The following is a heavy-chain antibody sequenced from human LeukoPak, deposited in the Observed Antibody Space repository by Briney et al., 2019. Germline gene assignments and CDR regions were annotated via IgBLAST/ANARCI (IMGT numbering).Heavy chain of an antibody. CDR1: GFTFSSYS. D-gene: IGHD6-19*01. J-gene: IGHJ4*02. CDR2: ISYDGSNE. Sequence: PAGGSLRLSCAASGFTFSSYSLHWVRQAPGKGLEWVAVISYDGSNEFYADSVKGQFTISRDNSKNTLYLQMNSLRAEDTAVYYCARDSKDSEQWLNSFVYWGQGTLVTVSS. V-gene: IGHV3-30*04. CDR3: ARDSKDSEQWLNSFVY.